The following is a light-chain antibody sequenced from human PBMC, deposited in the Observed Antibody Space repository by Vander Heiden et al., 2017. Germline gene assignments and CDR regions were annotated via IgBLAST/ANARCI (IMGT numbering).Light chain of an antibody. V-gene: IGKV3-15*01. Sequence: EIVITHSPATLSVSPGSTATLTCTAHPNHRTNSALYQQQPGPSPRLLLHGASTRATGFPARFSGSGCGTEFTLSISSLQSEDVAVYYCQQYNNWHPRYTFGQGTKLEIK. CDR1: PNHRTN. CDR2: GAS. CDR3: QQYNNWHPRYT. J-gene: IGKJ2*01.